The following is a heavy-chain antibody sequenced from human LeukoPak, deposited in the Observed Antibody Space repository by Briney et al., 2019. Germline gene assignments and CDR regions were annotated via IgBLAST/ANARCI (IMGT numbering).Heavy chain of an antibody. J-gene: IGHJ3*02. CDR1: GGSISSSSYY. D-gene: IGHD6-13*01. V-gene: IGHV4-39*01. Sequence: SETLSLTCTVSGGSISSSSYYWGWIRQPPGKGLEWIGSIYYSGSTYYNPSLKSRVTISVDTSKNQFSLKLSSVTAADTAVYYCARDSSSYSPDAFGTWGQGTMVTVSS. CDR2: IYYSGST. CDR3: ARDSSSYSPDAFGT.